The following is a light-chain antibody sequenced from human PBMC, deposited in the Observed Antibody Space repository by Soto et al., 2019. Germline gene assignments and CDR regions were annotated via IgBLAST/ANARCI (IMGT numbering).Light chain of an antibody. CDR3: SSYTRSITVV. V-gene: IGLV2-14*03. CDR2: DVS. Sequence: QSALTQPASVSGSPGQSITISCTGTSSDVGGYNYVSWYQQYPGKAPKLMIYDVSNWPSGVSNRFSGSKSGNTASLTISGLQAEDEADYYCSSYTRSITVVFGGGTKLTVL. J-gene: IGLJ2*01. CDR1: SSDVGGYNY.